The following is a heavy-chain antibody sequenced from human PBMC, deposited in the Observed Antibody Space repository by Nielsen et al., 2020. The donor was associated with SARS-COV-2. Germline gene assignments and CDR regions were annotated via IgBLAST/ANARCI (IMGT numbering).Heavy chain of an antibody. J-gene: IGHJ6*03. Sequence: PGKGLEWVSGISWNSGNTGYADSVKGRFTISRDNAKNSLYLQMNSLRSEDTAVYYCARDPTSTVTTAGYYYYYYMDVWGKGTTVTVSS. D-gene: IGHD4-11*01. CDR2: ISWNSGNT. CDR3: ARDPTSTVTTAGYYYYYYMDV. V-gene: IGHV3-9*01.